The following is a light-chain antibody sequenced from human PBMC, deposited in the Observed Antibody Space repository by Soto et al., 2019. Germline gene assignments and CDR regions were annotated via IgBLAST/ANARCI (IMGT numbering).Light chain of an antibody. V-gene: IGLV8-61*01. J-gene: IGLJ3*02. CDR1: SGSVSTGNY. CDR3: VLYMGGGIGV. Sequence: QAVVTQEPSFLVSPGGTVTLTCGLSSGSVSTGNYPSWYQQTPGQAPRTLIYDTNTRSSGVPDHFSGSILGNKAALTITGAQADDESDYYCVLYMGGGIGVFGGGTKLTVL. CDR2: DTN.